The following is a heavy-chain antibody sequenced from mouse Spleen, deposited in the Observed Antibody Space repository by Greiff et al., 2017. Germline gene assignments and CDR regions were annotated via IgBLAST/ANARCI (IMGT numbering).Heavy chain of an antibody. J-gene: IGHJ3*01. D-gene: IGHD4-1*01. CDR1: GYTFTSYW. CDR2: IDPSDSYT. V-gene: IGHV1-69*02. CDR3: ARGTGTAFAY. Sequence: QVQLQQPGAELVKPGASVKLSCKASGYTFTSYWMHWVKQRPGQGLEWIGEIDPSDSYTNYNQKFKGKATLTVDTSSSTAYMQFNSLTSEDSAVYYCARGTGTAFAYWGQGTLVTVSA.